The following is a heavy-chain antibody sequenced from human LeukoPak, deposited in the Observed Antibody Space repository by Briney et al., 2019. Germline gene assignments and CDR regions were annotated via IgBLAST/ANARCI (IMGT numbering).Heavy chain of an antibody. CDR2: IYYSGST. J-gene: IGHJ4*02. Sequence: SETLSLTCTVSGGSISSGDYYWSWIRQPPGKGLEWIGYIYYSGSTYYNPSLKSRVTISVDTSKNQFSLKLSSVTAADTAVYYCARVRGSSGWYPRGDFDYWGQGTLVTVSS. D-gene: IGHD6-19*01. V-gene: IGHV4-30-4*02. CDR1: GGSISSGDYY. CDR3: ARVRGSSGWYPRGDFDY.